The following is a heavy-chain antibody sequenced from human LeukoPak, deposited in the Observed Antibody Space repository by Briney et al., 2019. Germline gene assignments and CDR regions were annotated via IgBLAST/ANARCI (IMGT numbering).Heavy chain of an antibody. J-gene: IGHJ6*02. CDR1: GFSFSTSA. CDR2: IYSGGST. V-gene: IGHV3-66*01. D-gene: IGHD6-13*01. Sequence: GRSLRLSCAASGFSFSTSAMHWVRQAPGKGLEWVSVIYSGGSTYYADSVKGRFTISRDNSKNTLYLQMNSLRAEDTAVYYCARDLAAAGTSNYYYGMDVWGQGTTVTVSS. CDR3: ARDLAAAGTSNYYYGMDV.